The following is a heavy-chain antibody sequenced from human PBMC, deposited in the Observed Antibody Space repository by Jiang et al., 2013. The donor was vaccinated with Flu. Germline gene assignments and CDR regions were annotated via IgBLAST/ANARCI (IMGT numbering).Heavy chain of an antibody. Sequence: LLKPSETLSLTCTLSIGSISTYYWSWLRQPPGKGLEWIGYIYYNGNTNYNPSLSSRVTISVDTSKNQFSLKMTSVTAADTAVYYCARDREYTYGRTFDYWSQGTLVTVSS. CDR2: IYYNGNT. CDR1: IGSISTYY. J-gene: IGHJ4*02. CDR3: ARDREYTYGRTFDY. V-gene: IGHV4-59*01. D-gene: IGHD5-18*01.